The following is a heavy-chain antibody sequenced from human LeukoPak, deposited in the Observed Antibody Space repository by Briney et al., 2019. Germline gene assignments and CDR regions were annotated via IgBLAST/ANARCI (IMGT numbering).Heavy chain of an antibody. D-gene: IGHD1-26*01. Sequence: GRSLRLSCTASGFTFGDYAMSWVRQAPGKGLEWVGFIRSKAYGGTTEYAASVKGRFTISRDDSKSIAYLQMNSLKTEDTAVYYCTTDRGSSALYYFDYWGQGTLVTVSS. CDR1: GFTFGDYA. CDR2: IRSKAYGGTT. CDR3: TTDRGSSALYYFDY. J-gene: IGHJ4*02. V-gene: IGHV3-49*04.